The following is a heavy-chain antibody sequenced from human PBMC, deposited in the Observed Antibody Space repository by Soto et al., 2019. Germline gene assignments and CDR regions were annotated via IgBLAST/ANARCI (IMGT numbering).Heavy chain of an antibody. D-gene: IGHD4-17*01. CDR2: VNSYSGTT. CDR1: GSTFTNYG. Sequence: QVQLVQSGAEVIKPGASVKVSCKASGSTFTNYGISWVRQAPGQGLEWMGWVNSYSGTTNNAPKFQGRVTMTTDTSTNTVYMEVRSLRSDDTAVYYCARDRQNYGSFDYWGQGTLVTVSS. V-gene: IGHV1-18*01. J-gene: IGHJ4*02. CDR3: ARDRQNYGSFDY.